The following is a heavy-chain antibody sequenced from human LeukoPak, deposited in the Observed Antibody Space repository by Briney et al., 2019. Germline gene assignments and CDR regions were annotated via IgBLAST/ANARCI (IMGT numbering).Heavy chain of an antibody. J-gene: IGHJ4*02. V-gene: IGHV3-30-3*01. CDR1: GFTFSSYA. CDR3: ARDYPPD. CDR2: ISYDGSNK. Sequence: PGGSLRLSCAASGFTFSSYAMHWVRQAPGKGLEWVAVISYDGSNKYYADSVKGRFTISRDNAENTLFLQMNSLYAEDTAVYYCARDYPPDCGQGTLVTVSA.